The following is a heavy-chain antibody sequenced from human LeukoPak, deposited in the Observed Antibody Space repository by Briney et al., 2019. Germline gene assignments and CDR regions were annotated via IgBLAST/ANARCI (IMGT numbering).Heavy chain of an antibody. CDR1: GFSFSRHT. Sequence: PGGSLSLSCAASGFSFSRHTMSWVRQAPGKGLEWVSAISSDAGLIYDADSVKGRFTISRDNSKNTVYLQMNSLRAEDTAVYYCTQDYYVPKYWGQGTLVSVSS. D-gene: IGHD3-22*01. CDR2: ISSDAGLI. CDR3: TQDYYVPKY. J-gene: IGHJ4*02. V-gene: IGHV3-23*01.